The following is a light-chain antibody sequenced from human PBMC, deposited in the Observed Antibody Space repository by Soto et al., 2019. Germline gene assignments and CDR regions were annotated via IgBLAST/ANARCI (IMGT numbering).Light chain of an antibody. V-gene: IGKV3-20*01. J-gene: IGKJ5*01. CDR2: HAS. CDR1: QSVSSN. CDR3: QQYGSSPPTWT. Sequence: EIVLTQSPATLSVSPGERSTLSGRAIQSVSSNLAWYQQKPGQAPRLLIYHASTRATGIPARFSGSGSGTDFTLTISRLEPEDFAVYYCQQYGSSPPTWTFGQVTRLEI.